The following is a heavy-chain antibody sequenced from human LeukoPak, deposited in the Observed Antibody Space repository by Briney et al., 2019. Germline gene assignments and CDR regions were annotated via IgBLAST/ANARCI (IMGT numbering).Heavy chain of an antibody. Sequence: GGSLRLSCAASGFTFDDYAMHWVRQAPGKGLEWVSAISGSGGSTYYADSVKGRFTISRDNSKNTLYLQMNSLRAEDTAVYYCARGITMVRGNSDGRCYWGQGTLVTVSS. CDR1: GFTFDDYA. CDR2: ISGSGGST. CDR3: ARGITMVRGNSDGRCY. V-gene: IGHV3-23*01. J-gene: IGHJ4*02. D-gene: IGHD3-10*01.